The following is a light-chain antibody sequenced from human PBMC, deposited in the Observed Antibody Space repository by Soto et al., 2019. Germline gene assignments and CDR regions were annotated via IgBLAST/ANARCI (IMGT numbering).Light chain of an antibody. CDR2: QDS. V-gene: IGLV3-1*01. CDR3: QAWDNRTAFV. CDR1: KLGDKY. Sequence: SYELTQPPSVSVSPGQTASITCSGDKLGDKYACWYQQKPGQSPVLVIYQDSKRPSGIPERFSGSNSGNTATLTISGTQAMDEADYYCQAWDNRTAFVFGTGTKLTVL. J-gene: IGLJ1*01.